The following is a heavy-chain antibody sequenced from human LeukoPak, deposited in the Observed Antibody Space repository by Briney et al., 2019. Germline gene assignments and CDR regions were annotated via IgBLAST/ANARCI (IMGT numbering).Heavy chain of an antibody. CDR3: ARDRGGGSGTYYILY. V-gene: IGHV1-2*02. CDR1: GYTFTDYH. Sequence: GASVKVSCKASGYTFTDYHMHWVRQARGQGLEWLGWINPNNGGTNYAQKFQGRVTMTRDTSISTAYMELSSLRSDDTAVYYCARDRGGGSGTYYILYWGLGSLVTVSS. CDR2: INPNNGGT. D-gene: IGHD3-10*01. J-gene: IGHJ4*02.